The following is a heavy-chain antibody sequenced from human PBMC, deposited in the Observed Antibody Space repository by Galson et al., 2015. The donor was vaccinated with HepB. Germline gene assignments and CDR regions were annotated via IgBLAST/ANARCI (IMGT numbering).Heavy chain of an antibody. Sequence: SVKVSCKASGGTFSSYAISWVRQAPGQGLEWMGGIIPIFGIANYAQKFQGRVTITADESTSTAYMELSSLRSEDTAVYYCARDWEKRGYSYGPFDYWGQGTLVTVSS. CDR1: GGTFSSYA. D-gene: IGHD5-18*01. CDR2: IIPIFGIA. CDR3: ARDWEKRGYSYGPFDY. J-gene: IGHJ4*02. V-gene: IGHV1-69*13.